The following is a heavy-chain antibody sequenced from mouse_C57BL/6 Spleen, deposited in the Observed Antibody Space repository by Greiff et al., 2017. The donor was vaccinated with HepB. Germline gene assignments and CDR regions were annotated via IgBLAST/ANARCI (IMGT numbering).Heavy chain of an antibody. J-gene: IGHJ2*01. CDR1: GYTFTNYW. Sequence: QVQLQQSGAELVRPGTSVEMSCKASGYTFTNYWIGWAKQRPGHGLEWIGDIYPGGGYTNYNEKFKGKATLTADKSSSTAYMQFSSLTSEDSAIYYCARGTGTTLDYWGQGTTLTVSS. D-gene: IGHD4-1*01. V-gene: IGHV1-63*01. CDR2: IYPGGGYT. CDR3: ARGTGTTLDY.